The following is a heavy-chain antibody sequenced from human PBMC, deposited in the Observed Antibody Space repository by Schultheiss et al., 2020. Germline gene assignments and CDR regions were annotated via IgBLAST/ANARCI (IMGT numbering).Heavy chain of an antibody. CDR3: ARDIVVEGTNWFDP. CDR1: GGSISSYY. V-gene: IGHV4-59*12. D-gene: IGHD2-2*01. CDR2: IYYSGST. Sequence: SETLSLTCTVSGGSISSYYWSWIRQPPGKGLEWIGYIYYSGSTNYNPSLKSRVTISVDTSKNQFSLKLSSVTAADTAVYYCARDIVVEGTNWFDPWGQGTLVTVSS. J-gene: IGHJ5*02.